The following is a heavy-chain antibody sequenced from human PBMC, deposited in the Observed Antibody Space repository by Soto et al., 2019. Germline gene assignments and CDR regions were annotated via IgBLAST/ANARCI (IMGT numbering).Heavy chain of an antibody. D-gene: IGHD6-19*01. CDR3: ARGVGYSSGWSYYYYYGMDV. CDR1: GYTFTSYD. J-gene: IGHJ6*02. V-gene: IGHV1-8*01. Sequence: ASVKVSCKASGYTFTSYDISWVRQATGQGLEWMGWMNPNSGNTGYAQKFQGRVTMTRNTSISTAYMELSSLRSEDTAVYYCARGVGYSSGWSYYYYYGMDVWGQGTTVTVSS. CDR2: MNPNSGNT.